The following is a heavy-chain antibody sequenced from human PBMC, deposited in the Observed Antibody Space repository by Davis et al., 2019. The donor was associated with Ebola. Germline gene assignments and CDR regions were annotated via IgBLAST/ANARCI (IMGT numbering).Heavy chain of an antibody. CDR2: ISKDGSGK. CDR1: GFSFSSHW. V-gene: IGHV3-7*03. D-gene: IGHD5/OR15-5a*01. CDR3: ARDSTWAFDI. Sequence: GESLKISCAASGFSFSSHWMRWARQAPGKGLEWVADISKDGSGKFYVDSVKGRFTISRDNAKNSLYLQMNSLRAEDTAVYYCARDSTWAFDIWGQGTMVTVSS. J-gene: IGHJ3*02.